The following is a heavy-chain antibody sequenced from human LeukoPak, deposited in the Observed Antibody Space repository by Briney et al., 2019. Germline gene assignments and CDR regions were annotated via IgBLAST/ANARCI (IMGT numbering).Heavy chain of an antibody. D-gene: IGHD3-16*01. V-gene: IGHV1-2*02. CDR3: ARDRRYYDYVWGSYSPSPSSYYFDY. CDR2: INPNSGGT. J-gene: IGHJ4*02. Sequence: EASVKVSCRASGCTFTGYYMHWVRQAPGQGLEWMGWINPNSGGTNYAQKFQGRVTMTRDTSISTAYMELSRLRSDDTAVYYCARDRRYYDYVWGSYSPSPSSYYFDYWGQGTLVTVSS. CDR1: GCTFTGYY.